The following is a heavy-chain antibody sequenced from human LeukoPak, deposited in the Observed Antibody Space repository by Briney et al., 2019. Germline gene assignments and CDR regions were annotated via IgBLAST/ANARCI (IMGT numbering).Heavy chain of an antibody. CDR1: GGSISSGDYY. J-gene: IGHJ4*02. Sequence: PSQTLSLTCTVSGGSISSGDYYWSWIRQPPGKGLEWIGYIYYSGSTYYNPSLKSRVTISVDTSKNQFSLELSSVTAADTAVYYCARELGYCSSTRCYPDYWGQGTLVTVSS. CDR2: IYYSGST. CDR3: ARELGYCSSTRCYPDY. D-gene: IGHD2-2*01. V-gene: IGHV4-30-4*08.